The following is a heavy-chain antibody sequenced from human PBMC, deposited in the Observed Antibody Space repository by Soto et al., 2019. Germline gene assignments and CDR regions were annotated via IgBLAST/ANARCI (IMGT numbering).Heavy chain of an antibody. D-gene: IGHD7-27*01. V-gene: IGHV1-3*01. CDR3: ARANGYNWFDP. CDR2: INAGNGNT. Sequence: ASVKVSCKASGYTFTSYAMHWVRQTPGQRLEWMGWINAGNGNTKYSKKFQGRVTITRDTSASTAYMELSSLRSEDTAVYYCARANGYNWFDPWGQGTLVTVSS. J-gene: IGHJ5*02. CDR1: GYTFTSYA.